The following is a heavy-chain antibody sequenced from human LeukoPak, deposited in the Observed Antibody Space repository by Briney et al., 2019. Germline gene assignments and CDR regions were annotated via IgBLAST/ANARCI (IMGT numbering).Heavy chain of an antibody. D-gene: IGHD2-2*01. Sequence: GGSLRLSCAASGFTFSSYTMNWVRQAPGKGLEWVSYISSGSSTIYYADSVKGRFTISRGNGKNSLYLQMNSLRAEDTAVYYCARDGCSSTSCQPGYKDYYYMDVWGKGTTVTVS. CDR2: ISSGSSTI. V-gene: IGHV3-48*04. CDR3: ARDGCSSTSCQPGYKDYYYMDV. J-gene: IGHJ6*03. CDR1: GFTFSSYT.